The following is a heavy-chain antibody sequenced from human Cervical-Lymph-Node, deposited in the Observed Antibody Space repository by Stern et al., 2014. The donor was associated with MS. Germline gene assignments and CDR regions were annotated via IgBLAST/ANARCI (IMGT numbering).Heavy chain of an antibody. J-gene: IGHJ6*02. CDR2: IYSGGNT. V-gene: IGHV3-53*01. D-gene: IGHD4/OR15-4a*01. CDR1: GFPVNTHY. Sequence: VQLVESGAGLMQPWGSLRLSCAASGFPVNTHYMTWVRQSPGTGLEWVSVIYSGGNTYYADSVKGRFTISRDNSENTLFLQMNSLRAEDTAVYYCATAPTIGVWGQGTTVTVSS. CDR3: ATAPTIGV.